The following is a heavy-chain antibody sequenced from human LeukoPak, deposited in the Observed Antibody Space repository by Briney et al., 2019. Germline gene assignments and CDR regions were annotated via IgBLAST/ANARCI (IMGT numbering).Heavy chain of an antibody. J-gene: IGHJ4*02. V-gene: IGHV3-9*01. CDR3: ARAGGDGYNPMWDY. CDR2: ISWNSGSI. Sequence: PGRSLRLSCAGSGFIFNNYAMHWVRQPPGKGLEWVSGISWNSGSIDYADSVKGRFTISRDNAKNSLYLQMNSLRDEDTAVYYCARAGGDGYNPMWDYWGQGTLVTVSS. CDR1: GFIFNNYA. D-gene: IGHD5-24*01.